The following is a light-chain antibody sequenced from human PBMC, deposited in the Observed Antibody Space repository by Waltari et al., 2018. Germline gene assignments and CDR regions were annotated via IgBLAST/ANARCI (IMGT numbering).Light chain of an antibody. Sequence: QSVLTQPPSASGTPGQRVTISCSGSNSNLGSNYVYWYQQLPGTAPTLLIYRNNQRPSGVPDRFSGSKSGTSASLAISGLRSEDEADYYCAAWDDSLSALVFGGGTKLTVL. CDR3: AAWDDSLSALV. CDR1: NSNLGSNY. CDR2: RNN. J-gene: IGLJ3*02. V-gene: IGLV1-47*01.